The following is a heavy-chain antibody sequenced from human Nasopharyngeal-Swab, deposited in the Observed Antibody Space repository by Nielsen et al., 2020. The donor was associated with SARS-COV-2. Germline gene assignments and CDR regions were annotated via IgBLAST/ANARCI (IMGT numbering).Heavy chain of an antibody. Sequence: SETPSLTCAVYGGSFSGYYWSWIRQPPGKGLEWIGEINHSGSTNYNPSLKSRVTISVDTSKNQFSLKLSSVTAADTAVYYCARVRGIQLWLPNYYYYYGMDVWGQGTTVTVSS. J-gene: IGHJ6*02. CDR3: ARVRGIQLWLPNYYYYYGMDV. D-gene: IGHD5-18*01. CDR2: INHSGST. CDR1: GGSFSGYY. V-gene: IGHV4-34*01.